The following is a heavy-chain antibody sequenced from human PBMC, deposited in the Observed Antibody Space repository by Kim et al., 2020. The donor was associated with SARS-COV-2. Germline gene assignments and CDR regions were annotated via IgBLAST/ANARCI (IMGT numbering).Heavy chain of an antibody. CDR1: GFTFSSYW. V-gene: IGHV3-7*03. CDR3: ARVGANVWFGELSSDY. D-gene: IGHD3-10*01. CDR2: IKQDGSEK. Sequence: GGSLRLSCAASGFTFSSYWMSWVRQAPGKGLEWVANIKQDGSEKYYVDSVKGRFTISRDNAKNSLYLQMNILRAEDTAVYYCARVGANVWFGELSSDYWGQGTLVTVSS. J-gene: IGHJ4*02.